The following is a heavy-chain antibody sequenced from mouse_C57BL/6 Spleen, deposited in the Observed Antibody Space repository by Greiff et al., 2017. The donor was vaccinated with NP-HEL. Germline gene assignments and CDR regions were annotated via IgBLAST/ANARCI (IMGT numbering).Heavy chain of an antibody. V-gene: IGHV14-1*01. J-gene: IGHJ4*01. D-gene: IGHD2-3*01. CDR2: IDPEDGDT. CDR1: GFNIKDYY. CDR3: TPRWLLAMDY. Sequence: VQLQQSGAELVRPGASVKLSCTASGFNIKDYYMHWVKQRPEQGLEWIGRIDPEDGDTEYAPKFQGKATMTADKSSNTAYLQLSSLTSEDTAVYYCTPRWLLAMDYWGQGTSVTVSS.